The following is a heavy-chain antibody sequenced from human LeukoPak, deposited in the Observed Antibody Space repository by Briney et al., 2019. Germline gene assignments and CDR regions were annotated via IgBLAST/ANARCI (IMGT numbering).Heavy chain of an antibody. D-gene: IGHD6-13*01. CDR3: ARDLYYSSSWYPNWFDP. V-gene: IGHV3-21*01. Sequence: GGSLRLSCAASGFTFSSYAMSWVRQAPGKGLEWVSSISSSSSYIYYADSVKGRFTISRDNAKNSLYLQMNSLRAEDTAVYYCARDLYYSSSWYPNWFDPWGQGTLVTVSS. J-gene: IGHJ5*02. CDR2: ISSSSSYI. CDR1: GFTFSSYA.